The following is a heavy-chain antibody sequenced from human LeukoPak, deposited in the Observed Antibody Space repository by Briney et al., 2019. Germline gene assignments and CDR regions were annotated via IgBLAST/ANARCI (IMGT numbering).Heavy chain of an antibody. CDR3: ARTEVRGVIPNWFDP. D-gene: IGHD3-10*01. Sequence: GESLQISCKGSGYSFTSYWIGWVRQMPGKGLEWMGIIYPGDSDARYSPSFQGQVTISADKSISTAYLQWSSLKASDTAMYYCARTEVRGVIPNWFDPWGQGTLVTVSS. V-gene: IGHV5-51*01. CDR2: IYPGDSDA. J-gene: IGHJ5*02. CDR1: GYSFTSYW.